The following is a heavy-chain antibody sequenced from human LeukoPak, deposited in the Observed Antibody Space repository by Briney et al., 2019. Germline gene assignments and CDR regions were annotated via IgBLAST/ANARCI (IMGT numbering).Heavy chain of an antibody. J-gene: IGHJ4*02. CDR3: ARGSGSWFPGGHDY. CDR2: ISSSSITI. D-gene: IGHD6-13*01. V-gene: IGHV3-48*04. CDR1: GFNFSSYS. Sequence: RGSPRDSCAASGFNFSSYSMNLGRPAPGKGLEWVSYISSSSITIYYEDSVKGRFTISSDNAKNSRYLQMNSLRPEHTAVYYCARGSGSWFPGGHDYWGQPTLDTVCS.